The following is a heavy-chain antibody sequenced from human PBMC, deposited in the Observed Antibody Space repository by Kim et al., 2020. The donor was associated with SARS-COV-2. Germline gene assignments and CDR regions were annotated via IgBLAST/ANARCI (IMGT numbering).Heavy chain of an antibody. V-gene: IGHV3-15*01. Sequence: GESLRLSCAASGFTFSNAWMSWVRQAPGKGLEWVGRIKSKTDGGTTDYAAPVKGRFTISRDDSKNTLYLQMNSLKTEDTAVYYCTTGLSPIWNEEFDYWGQGTLVTVSS. CDR2: IKSKTDGGTT. CDR1: GFTFSNAW. J-gene: IGHJ4*02. CDR3: TTGLSPIWNEEFDY. D-gene: IGHD1-1*01.